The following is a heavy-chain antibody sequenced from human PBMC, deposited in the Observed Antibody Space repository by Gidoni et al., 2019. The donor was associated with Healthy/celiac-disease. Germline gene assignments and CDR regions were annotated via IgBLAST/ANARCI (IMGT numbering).Heavy chain of an antibody. J-gene: IGHJ4*02. Sequence: LVESGGGVVQPGRSLSLSCSAPGFPFSRFGKHWVRQAPGKGLGGVAVISYDGSNKYYADSVKGRFTISRDNSKNTLYLQMNSLRAEDTAVYYCAKDRYSSSSRYTTYVYFDYWGQGTLVTVSS. V-gene: IGHV3-30*18. CDR1: GFPFSRFG. D-gene: IGHD6-6*01. CDR3: AKDRYSSSSRYTTYVYFDY. CDR2: ISYDGSNK.